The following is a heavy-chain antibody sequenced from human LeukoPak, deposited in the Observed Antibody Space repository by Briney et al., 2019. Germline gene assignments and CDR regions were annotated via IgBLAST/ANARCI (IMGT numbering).Heavy chain of an antibody. CDR1: GGSISSSTFY. Sequence: SETLSLTCTVSGGSISSSTFYWGWIRQPPGKGLEWIGYIYYSGSTNYNPSLKSRVTISVDTSKNQFSLKLRSVTAADTAVYYCARVTGYMIEDYFDYWGQGILVTVSS. D-gene: IGHD3-9*01. CDR3: ARVTGYMIEDYFDY. J-gene: IGHJ4*02. CDR2: IYYSGST. V-gene: IGHV4-61*05.